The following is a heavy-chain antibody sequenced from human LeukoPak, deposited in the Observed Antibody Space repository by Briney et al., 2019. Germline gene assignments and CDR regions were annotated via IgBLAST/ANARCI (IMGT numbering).Heavy chain of an antibody. Sequence: GGSLRLSCAASGFTVSRSYMSWVRQAPGKGLEWVSVISGGDNTYYTDSVKGRFTISRDNSKSTLYLQMNSLRAEDTAVYYCARAGIAARSSFDYWGQGTLVTVSS. CDR2: ISGGDNT. J-gene: IGHJ4*02. CDR3: ARAGIAARSSFDY. CDR1: GFTVSRSY. V-gene: IGHV3-53*01. D-gene: IGHD6-6*01.